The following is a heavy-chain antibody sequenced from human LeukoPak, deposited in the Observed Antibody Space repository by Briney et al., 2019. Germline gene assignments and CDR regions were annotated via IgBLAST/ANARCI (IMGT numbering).Heavy chain of an antibody. J-gene: IGHJ4*02. CDR3: ARGEGGYVQHPFDY. CDR2: IYTSGST. CDR1: GGSISSYY. V-gene: IGHV4-4*07. Sequence: SETLSLTCTVSGGSISSYYWSWIRQPAGKGLEWIGRIYTSGSTNYNPSLKSRVTISVDTSKNQFSLKLSSVTAADTAVYYCARGEGGYVQHPFDYWGQGTLVTVSS. D-gene: IGHD5-12*01.